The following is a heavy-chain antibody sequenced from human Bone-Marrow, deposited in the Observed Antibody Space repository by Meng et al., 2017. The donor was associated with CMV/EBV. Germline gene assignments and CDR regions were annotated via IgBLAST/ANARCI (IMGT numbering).Heavy chain of an antibody. CDR1: GYTFTSYD. D-gene: IGHD6-13*01. CDR2: MNPNSGNT. CDR3: ARVWYSSSWYGPWDYYYGMDV. Sequence: ASVKVSCKASGYTFTSYDINWVRQATGQGLEWTGWMNPNSGNTGYAQKFQGRVTMTRNTSISTAYMELSSLRSEDTAVYYCARVWYSSSWYGPWDYYYGMDVWGQGTTVTVSS. J-gene: IGHJ6*02. V-gene: IGHV1-8*01.